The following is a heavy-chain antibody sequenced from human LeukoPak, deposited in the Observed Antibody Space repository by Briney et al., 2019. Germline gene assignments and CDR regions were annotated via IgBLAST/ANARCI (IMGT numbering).Heavy chain of an antibody. CDR2: ISYDGSNK. CDR3: AKDGEAVVTPWYYFDY. D-gene: IGHD4-23*01. V-gene: IGHV3-30*04. J-gene: IGHJ4*02. CDR1: GFTFSSYA. Sequence: GALRLSCAASGFTFSSYAMHWVRQAPGKGLEWVAVISYDGSNKYYADSVKGRFTISRDNSKNTLYLQMNSLRAEDTAVYYCAKDGEAVVTPWYYFDYWGQGTLVTVSS.